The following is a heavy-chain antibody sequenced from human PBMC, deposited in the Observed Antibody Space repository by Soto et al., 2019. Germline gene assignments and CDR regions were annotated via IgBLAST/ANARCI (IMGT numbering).Heavy chain of an antibody. V-gene: IGHV1-18*01. J-gene: IGHJ4*02. Sequence: ASVNVSCKASGYTFTSYGISWVRQAPEQGLEWMGWISAYNGNTDYAQKLQGRVTMTTDTSTSTAYMELRSLRSDDTAVYYCARVGAYCTSTSCLDDWGQGTLVTVSS. CDR3: ARVGAYCTSTSCLDD. CDR1: GYTFTSYG. CDR2: ISAYNGNT. D-gene: IGHD2-2*01.